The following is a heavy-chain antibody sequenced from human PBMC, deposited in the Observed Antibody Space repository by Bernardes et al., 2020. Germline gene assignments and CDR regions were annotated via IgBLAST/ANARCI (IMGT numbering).Heavy chain of an antibody. CDR2: IYYSGST. D-gene: IGHD2-21*01. Sequence: SETLSLTCTVSGGSISSSSYYWGWIRQPPGKGLEWIGSIYYSGSTYYNPSLKSRVTISVDTSKNQFSLKLSSVTAADTAVYYCTTPIGVILDAFDIWGQGTMVTVSS. CDR1: GGSISSSSYY. CDR3: TTPIGVILDAFDI. V-gene: IGHV4-39*01. J-gene: IGHJ3*02.